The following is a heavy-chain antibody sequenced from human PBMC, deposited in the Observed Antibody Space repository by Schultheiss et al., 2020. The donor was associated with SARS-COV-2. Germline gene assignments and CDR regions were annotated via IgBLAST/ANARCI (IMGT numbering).Heavy chain of an antibody. CDR1: GFTFSSYS. D-gene: IGHD1-26*01. J-gene: IGHJ6*03. CDR2: SSSSSSYI. CDR3: AKSKGAYYYYYMDV. V-gene: IGHV3-21*01. Sequence: GGSLRLSCAASGFTFSSYSMNWVRQAPGKGLEWVSSSSSSSSYIYYADSVKGRFTISRDNAKNSLYLQMNSLRAEDTAVYYCAKSKGAYYYYYMDVWGKGTTVTVSS.